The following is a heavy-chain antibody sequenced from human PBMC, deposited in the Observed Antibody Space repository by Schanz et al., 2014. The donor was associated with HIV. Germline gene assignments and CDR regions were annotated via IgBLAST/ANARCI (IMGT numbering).Heavy chain of an antibody. J-gene: IGHJ6*02. Sequence: EVQLVESGGGLLQPGRSLRLSCAASGFIFNNYGMHWVRQAPGKGLEWVSGIGGSRGGTYYADSVKGRFTISRDNSKNTMFLQMNSLRVEDTAIYYCAKIRGTRGAYDGMDVWGQGTTVTVSS. CDR3: AKIRGTRGAYDGMDV. CDR1: GFIFNNYG. V-gene: IGHV3-23*04. D-gene: IGHD3-10*01. CDR2: IGGSRGGT.